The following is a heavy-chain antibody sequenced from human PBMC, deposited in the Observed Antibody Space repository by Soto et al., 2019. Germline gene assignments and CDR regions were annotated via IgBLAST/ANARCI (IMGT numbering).Heavy chain of an antibody. V-gene: IGHV1-3*05. CDR1: GYTFSDYA. CDR3: ARGTPVWFDP. J-gene: IGHJ5*02. Sequence: QVQLVQSGAEEKKPGASVKVSCKASGYTFSDYAIHWVRQAPGQRPEWMGWINAGNGNTKYSQKFQGTVTITRDTSASTAYMELSSLRSEDTAVYYCARGTPVWFDPWGQGTLVTVSS. CDR2: INAGNGNT. D-gene: IGHD3-10*01.